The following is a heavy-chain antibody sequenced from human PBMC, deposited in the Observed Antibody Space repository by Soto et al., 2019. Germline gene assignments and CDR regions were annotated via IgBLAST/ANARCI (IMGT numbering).Heavy chain of an antibody. CDR1: GFTFSSYG. V-gene: IGHV3-30*18. J-gene: IGHJ1*01. Sequence: GGSLRLSCAASGFTFSSYGMHWVRQAPGKGLEWVAVISYDGSNKYYADPVKGRFTISRDNSKNTLYLQMNSLRAEDTAVYYCAKDRAYVLELPWYWGQGTLVTVSS. CDR2: ISYDGSNK. CDR3: AKDRAYVLELPWY. D-gene: IGHD1-7*01.